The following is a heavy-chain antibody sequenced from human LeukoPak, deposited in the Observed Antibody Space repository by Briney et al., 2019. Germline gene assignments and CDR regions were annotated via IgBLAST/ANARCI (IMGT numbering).Heavy chain of an antibody. Sequence: GGSLRLSCAPSGFTFSSHSMNWVRQTPGKGLEWVSYISRSSTTIYYAESVKGRFTISRDNAKNLLYLQMSSLRAEDTAVYYCAREGGYSSSWYGFWGQGTLVTVSS. CDR2: ISRSSTTI. J-gene: IGHJ5*01. D-gene: IGHD6-13*01. V-gene: IGHV3-48*01. CDR1: GFTFSSHS. CDR3: AREGGYSSSWYGF.